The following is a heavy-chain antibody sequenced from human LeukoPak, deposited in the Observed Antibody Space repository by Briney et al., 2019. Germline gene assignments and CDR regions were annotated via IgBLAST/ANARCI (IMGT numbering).Heavy chain of an antibody. CDR1: GGSISSGGYY. Sequence: SQTLSLTCTVSGGSISSGGYYWSWIRQHPGKGLEWIGYIYYSGSTYYKPSLKSRVTISVDTSKNQFSLKLSSVTAADTAVYYCARVGSVAGTLFDIWGQGTMVTVSS. V-gene: IGHV4-31*03. D-gene: IGHD6-19*01. J-gene: IGHJ3*02. CDR2: IYYSGST. CDR3: ARVGSVAGTLFDI.